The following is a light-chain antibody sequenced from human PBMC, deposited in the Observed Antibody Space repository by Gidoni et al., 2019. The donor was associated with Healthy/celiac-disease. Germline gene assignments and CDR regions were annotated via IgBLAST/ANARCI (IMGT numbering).Light chain of an antibody. V-gene: IGLV10-54*04. J-gene: IGLJ3*02. CDR2: MNN. CDR3: SSWDSSLSAWV. CDR1: SNNVGNQG. Sequence: QAGLTPPPSVSTGLRQTATHTWTGNSNNVGNQGAAWPQHHQGHPPKLLSCMNNNRPSGISERFSASRSGNTASLTITGLQPEDEADYYCSSWDSSLSAWVFGGGTKLTVL.